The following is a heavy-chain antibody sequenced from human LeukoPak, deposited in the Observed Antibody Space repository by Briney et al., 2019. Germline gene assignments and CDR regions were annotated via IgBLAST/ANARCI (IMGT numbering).Heavy chain of an antibody. Sequence: GGSLRLSCAASGFTFSSYGMNWVRQAPGKGLEWVSSISSSSSYIYYADSVKGRFTISRDNAKNSLYLQMNSLRAEDTAVYYCARVYGDYGVYYYYYYGMDVWGKGTTVTVSS. D-gene: IGHD4-17*01. CDR3: ARVYGDYGVYYYYYYGMDV. V-gene: IGHV3-21*01. J-gene: IGHJ6*04. CDR2: ISSSSSYI. CDR1: GFTFSSYG.